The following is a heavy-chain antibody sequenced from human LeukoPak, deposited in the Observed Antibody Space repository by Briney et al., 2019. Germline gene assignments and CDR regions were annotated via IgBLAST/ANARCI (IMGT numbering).Heavy chain of an antibody. J-gene: IGHJ3*02. CDR2: ISYDGSNK. V-gene: IGHV3-30-3*01. CDR1: GFTFSSYA. CDR3: TVAGSVGDAFDI. D-gene: IGHD6-19*01. Sequence: GRSLRLSCAASGFTFSSYAMHWVRQAPGKGLEWVAVISYDGSNKYYADSVKDRFTISRDNSKNTLYLQMNSLRAEDTAVYYCTVAGSVGDAFDIWGQGTMVTVSS.